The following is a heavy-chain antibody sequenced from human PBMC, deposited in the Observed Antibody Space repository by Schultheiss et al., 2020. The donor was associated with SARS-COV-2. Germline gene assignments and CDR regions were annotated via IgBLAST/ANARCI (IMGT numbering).Heavy chain of an antibody. V-gene: IGHV1-69*13. CDR1: GGTFSSYA. J-gene: IGHJ6*02. Sequence: SVKVSCKASGGTFSSYAISWVRQAPGQGLEWMGGIIPIFGTANYAQKFQGRVTITADESTSTAYMELSSLRAEDTAVYYCARDTEWGNDYYYGMDVWGQGTTVTVSS. CDR2: IIPIFGTA. CDR3: ARDTEWGNDYYYGMDV. D-gene: IGHD3-16*01.